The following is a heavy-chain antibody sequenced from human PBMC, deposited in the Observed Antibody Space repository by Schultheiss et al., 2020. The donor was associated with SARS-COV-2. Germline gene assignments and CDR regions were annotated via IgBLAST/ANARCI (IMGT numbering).Heavy chain of an antibody. CDR2: ISGSGGST. V-gene: IGHV3-23*01. Sequence: GESLKISCAASGFTFSSYWMSWVRQAPGKGLEWVSAISGSGGSTYYADSVKGRFTISRDNSKNTLYLQMNSLRAEDTAVYYCAKDVRIQLWLPGDYWGQGTLVTVSS. CDR1: GFTFSSYW. D-gene: IGHD5-18*01. J-gene: IGHJ4*02. CDR3: AKDVRIQLWLPGDY.